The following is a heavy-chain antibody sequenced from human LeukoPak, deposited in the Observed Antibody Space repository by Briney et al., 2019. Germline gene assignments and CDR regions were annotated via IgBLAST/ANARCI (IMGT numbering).Heavy chain of an antibody. V-gene: IGHV3-48*03. CDR3: ARGGLGYSYSNY. Sequence: GGSLRLSCAASGFTFSSYEMNWVRQAPGKGLEWVSYISSSGSTIYYADSVKGRFTISRDNAKNSLYLQMNSLRAEDTAVYYCARGGLGYSYSNYWGREPWSPSPQ. CDR2: ISSSGSTI. CDR1: GFTFSSYE. J-gene: IGHJ4*02. D-gene: IGHD5-18*01.